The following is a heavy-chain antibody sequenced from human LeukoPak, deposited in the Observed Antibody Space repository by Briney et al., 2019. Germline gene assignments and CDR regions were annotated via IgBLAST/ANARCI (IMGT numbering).Heavy chain of an antibody. D-gene: IGHD3-3*01. Sequence: PGGSLRLSCAASGFTFSSYGMHWVRQAPGKGLEWVAFIRYDGSNKYYADSVKGRFTISRDNSKSTLYLQMNSLRAEDTAVYYCARSYFGVVSPYYFDYWGQGTLVTVSS. CDR2: IRYDGSNK. CDR3: ARSYFGVVSPYYFDY. CDR1: GFTFSSYG. J-gene: IGHJ4*02. V-gene: IGHV3-30*02.